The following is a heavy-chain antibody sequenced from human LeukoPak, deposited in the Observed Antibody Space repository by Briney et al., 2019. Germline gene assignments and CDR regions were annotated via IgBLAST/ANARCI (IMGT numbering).Heavy chain of an antibody. V-gene: IGHV3-21*01. CDR2: ISSSSSYI. J-gene: IGHJ4*02. D-gene: IGHD5-18*01. CDR3: ARTLSRDVDTALV. CDR1: GFTFSSYS. Sequence: GGSLRLSCAASGFTFSSYSMTWVRQAPGKGLEWVSSISSSSSYIYYADSVKGRFTISRDNAKNPLYLQMNSLRAEDTAVYYCARTLSRDVDTALVWGQGTLVTVSS.